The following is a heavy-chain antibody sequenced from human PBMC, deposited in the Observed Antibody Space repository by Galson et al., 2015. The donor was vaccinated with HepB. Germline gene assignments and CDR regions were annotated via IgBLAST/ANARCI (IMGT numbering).Heavy chain of an antibody. Sequence: SLRLSCAVSRFTFSSYAMHWVRQAPGKGLEYVSAISSNGGSTYYADSVRGRFAISRDNSKNTLYLQMSSLRAADTAVYYCARGNHLRYFDWFPGGPLGYWGQGTLVTVSS. CDR1: RFTFSSYA. D-gene: IGHD3-9*01. J-gene: IGHJ4*02. CDR2: ISSNGGST. CDR3: ARGNHLRYFDWFPGGPLGY. V-gene: IGHV3-64D*06.